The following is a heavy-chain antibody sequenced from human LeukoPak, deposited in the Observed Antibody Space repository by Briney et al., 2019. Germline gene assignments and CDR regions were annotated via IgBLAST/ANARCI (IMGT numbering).Heavy chain of an antibody. Sequence: SETLSLTCTVSGGSISSSSYYWGWIRQPPGKGLEWIGSIYYSGSTYYNPSLKSRVTISVDTSKNQFSLKLSSVTAADTAVYYCASSVDLLGYYYYYMDVWGKGTTVTVSS. D-gene: IGHD1-26*01. CDR3: ASSVDLLGYYYYYMDV. CDR2: IYYSGST. CDR1: GGSISSSSYY. J-gene: IGHJ6*03. V-gene: IGHV4-39*07.